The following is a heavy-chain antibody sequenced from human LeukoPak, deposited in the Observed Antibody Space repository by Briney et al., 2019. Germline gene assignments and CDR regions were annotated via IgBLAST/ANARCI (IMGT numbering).Heavy chain of an antibody. V-gene: IGHV1-2*02. CDR3: ARRDQLRYFDWLFMLDY. D-gene: IGHD3-9*01. J-gene: IGHJ4*02. Sequence: ASVKVSCKASGYTFTGYYMHWVRQAPGQGLEWMGWINPTSGGTNYAQKFQGRVTMTRDTSISTGYMELSRLKSDDTAVYYCARRDQLRYFDWLFMLDYWGQGTLVTVSS. CDR2: INPTSGGT. CDR1: GYTFTGYY.